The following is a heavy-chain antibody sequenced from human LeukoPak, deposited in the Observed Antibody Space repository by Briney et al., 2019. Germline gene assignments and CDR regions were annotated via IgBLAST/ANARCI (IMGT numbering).Heavy chain of an antibody. CDR1: GFTFRSYA. CDR3: ARRAGAYSHPYDY. Sequence: PGGSLRLSCAASGFTFRSYAMSWVRQAPGKGLEWVSAISGSDGTTYYADSVKGRFTISRDNSKYTLSLQMNSLRAEDTAVYYCARRAGAYSHPYDYWGQGTLVTVSS. V-gene: IGHV3-23*01. CDR2: ISGSDGTT. J-gene: IGHJ4*02. D-gene: IGHD4/OR15-4a*01.